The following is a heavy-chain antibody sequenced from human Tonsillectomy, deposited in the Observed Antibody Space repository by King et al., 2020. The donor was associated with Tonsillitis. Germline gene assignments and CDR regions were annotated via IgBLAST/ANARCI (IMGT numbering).Heavy chain of an antibody. CDR2: IWYDGSNK. V-gene: IGHV3-33*08. CDR1: GFTFSSFG. J-gene: IGHJ4*02. CDR3: AREHLAEGYYFDY. Sequence: HVQLVESGGGVVQPGRSLRLSCAASGFTFSSFGMHWVRQAPGKGLEWVAVIWYDGSNKYYADSVKGRFTISRDNSKSTLYLQMNSLRAEDTAVYYCAREHLAEGYYFDYWGQGTLVTVSS.